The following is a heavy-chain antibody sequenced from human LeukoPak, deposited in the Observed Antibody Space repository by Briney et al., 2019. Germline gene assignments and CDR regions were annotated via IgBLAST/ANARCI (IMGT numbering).Heavy chain of an antibody. D-gene: IGHD2-2*01. V-gene: IGHV4-31*03. CDR3: ARARIVVPAAVGLCYFDY. CDR2: IYYSGST. Sequence: PSETLSLTCTVSGGSISSGGYYWSWIRQHPGKGLEWIGYIYYSGSTYYNPSLKSRVTISVDTSKNQFSLKLSSVTAADTAVYYCARARIVVPAAVGLCYFDYWGQGTLVTVSS. CDR1: GGSISSGGYY. J-gene: IGHJ4*02.